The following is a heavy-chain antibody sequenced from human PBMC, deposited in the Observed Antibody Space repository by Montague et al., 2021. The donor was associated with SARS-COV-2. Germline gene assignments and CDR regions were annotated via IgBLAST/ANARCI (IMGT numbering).Heavy chain of an antibody. V-gene: IGHV4-39*01. D-gene: IGHD3-10*01. Sequence: SETLSLTCIVSGGSISSRTYYWGWIRQPPGKGLEWIGSIFYDGSTYYNPSLKSRVTISVDTSKNQFSLNLSSVTAADTAVYYCARHGPNDYYHSRYFDLWDRGTLVTVSS. CDR2: IFYDGST. CDR1: GGSISSRTYY. CDR3: ARHGPNDYYHSRYFDL. J-gene: IGHJ2*01.